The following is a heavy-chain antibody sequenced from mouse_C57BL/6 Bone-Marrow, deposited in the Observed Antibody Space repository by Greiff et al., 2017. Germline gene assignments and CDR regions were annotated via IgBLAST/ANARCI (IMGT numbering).Heavy chain of an antibody. Sequence: VQLQQPGAELVKPGASVKMSCKASGYTFTSYWITWVKQRPGQGLEWIGDIYPGSGSTNYNEKFKSKATLTVDTSSSTAYMQLSSLTSEDSAVYYCAREDFYSNYSYWYFDVWGTGTTVTVSS. D-gene: IGHD2-5*01. CDR2: IYPGSGST. J-gene: IGHJ1*03. V-gene: IGHV1-55*01. CDR1: GYTFTSYW. CDR3: AREDFYSNYSYWYFDV.